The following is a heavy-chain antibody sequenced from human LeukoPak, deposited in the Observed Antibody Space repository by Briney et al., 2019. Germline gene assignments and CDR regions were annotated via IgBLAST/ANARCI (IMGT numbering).Heavy chain of an antibody. CDR1: GYNFVNYW. Sequence: GESLKISCKSSGYNFVNYWIAWVRQMPGKGLEWMGIMYPGDSDTRYSPSFQGQVTISADKSISTAYLQWSSLKASDTAMYYCARGDYGDFRVFYTLFDYWGQGTLVTVSS. D-gene: IGHD4-17*01. CDR3: ARGDYGDFRVFYTLFDY. J-gene: IGHJ4*02. V-gene: IGHV5-51*01. CDR2: MYPGDSDT.